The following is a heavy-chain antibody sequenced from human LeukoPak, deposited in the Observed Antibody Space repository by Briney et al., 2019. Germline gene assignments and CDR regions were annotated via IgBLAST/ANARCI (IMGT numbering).Heavy chain of an antibody. CDR2: IYYTGST. CDR3: AIVTMVRGVVSYNGLDV. J-gene: IGHJ6*02. Sequence: PSETLSLTCTVSGGSIRGSSYYWGWIRQPPEKGPEWMGSIYYTGSTYYNPSLRSRVTISVDTSKNQFSLKLRSVTSADTAVYYCAIVTMVRGVVSYNGLDVWGQGTTVTVSS. CDR1: GGSIRGSSYY. V-gene: IGHV4-39*02. D-gene: IGHD3-10*01.